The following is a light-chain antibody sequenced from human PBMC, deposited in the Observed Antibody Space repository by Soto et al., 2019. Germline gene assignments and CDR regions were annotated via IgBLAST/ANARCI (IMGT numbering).Light chain of an antibody. CDR1: QMVSRRN. J-gene: IGKJ5*01. V-gene: IGKV3-20*01. CDR3: EQYGSSPPSIT. CDR2: GTS. Sequence: EIVLTQSPDSLSLSPGERATVSCRASQMVSRRNLAWYQHKPGQAPRLLIYGTSNRATGIPDRFTGSGSGTDLTLTISSLEPEDFAVYYCEQYGSSPPSITFGQGTRLEIK.